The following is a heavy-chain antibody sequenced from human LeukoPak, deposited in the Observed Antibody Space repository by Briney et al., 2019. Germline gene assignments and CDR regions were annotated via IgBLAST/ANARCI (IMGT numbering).Heavy chain of an antibody. D-gene: IGHD3-22*01. V-gene: IGHV3-11*01. CDR3: ARDHPRYDSSGADY. CDR2: ISSSGSTI. CDR1: GFTFSDYY. J-gene: IGHJ4*02. Sequence: GGSLRLSCAASGFTFSDYYMSWIRQAPGKGLEWASYISSSGSTIYYADSVKGRFTISRDNAKNSLYLQMNSLRAEDTAVYYCARDHPRYDSSGADYWGQGTLVTVSS.